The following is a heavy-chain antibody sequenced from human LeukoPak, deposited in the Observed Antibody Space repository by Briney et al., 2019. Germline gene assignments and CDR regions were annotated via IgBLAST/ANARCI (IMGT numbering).Heavy chain of an antibody. CDR1: GGSISSYY. D-gene: IGHD3-22*01. V-gene: IGHV4-4*07. J-gene: IGHJ4*02. Sequence: PSETLSLTCTVSGGSISSYYWSWIRQPAGKGLEWIGRIYTSGSTNYNPSLKSRVTMSVDTSKNQFSLKLSSVTAADTAVYYCARTAYYYDSSGHYAVYYFDYWGQGTLVTVSS. CDR2: IYTSGST. CDR3: ARTAYYYDSSGHYAVYYFDY.